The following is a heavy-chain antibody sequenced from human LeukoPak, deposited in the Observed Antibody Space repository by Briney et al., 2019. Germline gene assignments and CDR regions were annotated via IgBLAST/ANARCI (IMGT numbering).Heavy chain of an antibody. CDR3: ARRGPSLGYCSGGSCYDFDY. J-gene: IGHJ4*02. D-gene: IGHD2-15*01. CDR1: GGSISSGSYY. Sequence: PSESLSLTCTVSGGSISSGSYYWSWIRQPAGKGLEWIGRIYTSGSTNYNPSLKSRVTISVDTSKNQFSLKLSSVTAADTAVYYCARRGPSLGYCSGGSCYDFDYWGQGTLVTVSS. V-gene: IGHV4-61*02. CDR2: IYTSGST.